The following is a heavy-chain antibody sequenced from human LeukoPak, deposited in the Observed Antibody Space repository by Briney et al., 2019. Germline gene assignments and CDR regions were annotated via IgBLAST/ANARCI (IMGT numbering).Heavy chain of an antibody. Sequence: GGSLRLSCAASGFTFSSYAMSWVRQAPGKGLEWVSAISGSGGSTYYADSVKGRFTISRDNSKNTLYLQMNSLRAEDTAVYYCAEERVGYSGYDFFAQADYWGQGTLVTVSS. V-gene: IGHV3-23*01. D-gene: IGHD5-12*01. CDR2: ISGSGGST. CDR3: AEERVGYSGYDFFAQADY. J-gene: IGHJ4*02. CDR1: GFTFSSYA.